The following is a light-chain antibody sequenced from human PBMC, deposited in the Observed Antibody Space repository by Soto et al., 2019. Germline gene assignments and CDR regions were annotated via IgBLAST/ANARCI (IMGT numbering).Light chain of an antibody. J-gene: IGLJ2*01. CDR2: NVN. CDR1: TYGFETYNQ. Sequence: QSALTQPASMSGSPGQSITISCSGTTYGFETYNQVSWYQQHPGKAPKILIYNVNERPSGVPDRFSGSKSGNTASLTISGLQAEDEADYYCCSYAGNYVVFGGGTKLTVL. CDR3: CSYAGNYVV. V-gene: IGLV2-11*01.